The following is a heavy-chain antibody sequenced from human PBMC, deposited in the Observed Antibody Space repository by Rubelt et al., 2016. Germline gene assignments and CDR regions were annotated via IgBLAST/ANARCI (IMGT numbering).Heavy chain of an antibody. J-gene: IGHJ4*02. CDR1: GGSVSASSYY. V-gene: IGHV4-61*01. CDR3: ASSYLGSYLDY. D-gene: IGHD1-26*01. Sequence: QLQLQESGPGLVKPSETLSLTCTVSGGSVSASSYYWGWVRQPPGTGLEWIGYIYYSGSTNYNPSLKSRVTISVDTSKNQFSRKLSSVTAADTAVYYCASSYLGSYLDYWGQGTLVTVSS. CDR2: IYYSGST.